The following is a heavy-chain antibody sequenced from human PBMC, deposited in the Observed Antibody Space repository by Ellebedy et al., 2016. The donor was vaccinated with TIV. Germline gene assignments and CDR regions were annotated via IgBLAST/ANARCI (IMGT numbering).Heavy chain of an antibody. V-gene: IGHV1-2*04. CDR3: ARDDGLRVGATDY. CDR1: GYTFTSYY. Sequence: ASVKVSCXASGYTFTSYYMHWVRQAPGQGLEWMGWINPNSGGTNYAQKFQGWVTMTRDTSISTAYMELSRLRSDDTAVYYCARDDGLRVGATDYWGQGTLVTVSS. D-gene: IGHD1-26*01. J-gene: IGHJ4*02. CDR2: INPNSGGT.